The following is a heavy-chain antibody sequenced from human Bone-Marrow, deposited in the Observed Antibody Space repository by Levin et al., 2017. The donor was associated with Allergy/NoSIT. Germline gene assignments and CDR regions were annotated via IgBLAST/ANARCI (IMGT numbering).Heavy chain of an antibody. D-gene: IGHD3-22*01. J-gene: IGHJ4*02. Sequence: GESLKISCKASGYSFTDYGISWVRQAPGQGLEWMGWISDYNGKTTYAQKFQDRVTMTTDISTSTAYMDLRSLRSDDTAVYYCARGQVGIYYDESTYMLWGRGTLVAVST. CDR1: GYSFTDYG. V-gene: IGHV1-18*01. CDR3: ARGQVGIYYDESTYML. CDR2: ISDYNGKT.